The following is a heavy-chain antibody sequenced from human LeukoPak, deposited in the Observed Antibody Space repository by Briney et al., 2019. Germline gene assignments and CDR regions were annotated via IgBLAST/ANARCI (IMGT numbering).Heavy chain of an antibody. CDR2: IIPIFGTA. V-gene: IGHV1-69*13. Sequence: VASVKVSCKASGGTFSSYAISWVRQAPGQGLEWMGGIIPIFGTASYAQKFQGRVTITADESTSTAYMELSSLRSEDTAVYCCARGYSGSYPADYWGQGTLVTVSS. CDR1: GGTFSSYA. CDR3: ARGYSGSYPADY. J-gene: IGHJ4*02. D-gene: IGHD1-26*01.